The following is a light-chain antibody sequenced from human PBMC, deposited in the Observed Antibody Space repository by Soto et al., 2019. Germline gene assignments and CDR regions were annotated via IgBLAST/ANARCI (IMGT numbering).Light chain of an antibody. CDR2: EVS. CDR3: SSYAGSNIYV. J-gene: IGLJ1*01. CDR1: SSDVGGYNY. V-gene: IGLV2-8*01. Sequence: QSSLTHPPSASGSPGQSVTISCTGTSSDVGGYNYVSWYQQHPGKAPKLMIYEVSKRPSGVPDRFSGSKSGSAASLTVSGLQAEDEADYYCSSYAGSNIYVFGTGTKVTVL.